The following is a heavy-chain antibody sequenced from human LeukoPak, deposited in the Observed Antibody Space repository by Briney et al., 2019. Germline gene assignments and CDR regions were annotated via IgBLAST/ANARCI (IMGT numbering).Heavy chain of an antibody. V-gene: IGHV3-23*01. CDR3: AKAARASGFQFYFDY. D-gene: IGHD3-10*01. CDR1: QFTFNNYV. CDR2: ISGSGGNT. J-gene: IGHJ4*02. Sequence: QSGGSLRLSCAASQFTFNNYVMHWVRQAPGKGLEWVSAISGSGGNTDYADFVKGRFIISRDNSNNTVFMQMNSLRAEDTALYYCAKAARASGFQFYFDYWGQGTLVTVSS.